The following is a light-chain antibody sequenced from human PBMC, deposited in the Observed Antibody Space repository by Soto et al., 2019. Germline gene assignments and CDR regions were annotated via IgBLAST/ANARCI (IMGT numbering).Light chain of an antibody. Sequence: QSVLTQPRSVSGSPGQSVTISCTGTSSDVGGYNYVSWYQQHPDKAPKLMIYDVNERPSGVPDRFSGSKSGNTASLTISGLQADDEADYYCCSYAGRYTWVFGGGTKLTVL. CDR1: SSDVGGYNY. CDR2: DVN. CDR3: CSYAGRYTWV. J-gene: IGLJ3*02. V-gene: IGLV2-11*01.